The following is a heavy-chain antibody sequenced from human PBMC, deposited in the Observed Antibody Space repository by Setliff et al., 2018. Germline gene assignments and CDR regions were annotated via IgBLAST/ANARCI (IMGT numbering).Heavy chain of an antibody. CDR3: ALYDYGDYGMGIDAFDI. J-gene: IGHJ3*02. CDR2: IHYSGKT. D-gene: IGHD4-17*01. V-gene: IGHV4-59*01. Sequence: SETLSLTCTVSGGSISNYYWSWIRQSPGKGLEWIGYIHYSGKTNYNPPLKSRVTISVDMSKNQFSLRLSSVTAADTAVYYCALYDYGDYGMGIDAFDIWGQGTMVTVSS. CDR1: GGSISNYY.